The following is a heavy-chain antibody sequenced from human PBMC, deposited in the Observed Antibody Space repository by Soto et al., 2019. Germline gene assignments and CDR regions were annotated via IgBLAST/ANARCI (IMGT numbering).Heavy chain of an antibody. CDR1: GGSISSGGYS. V-gene: IGHV4-30-2*01. Sequence: SETLSLTCAVSGGSISSGGYSWSWIRQPPGKGLEWIGYIYHSGSTYYNPSLKSRVTISVDRSKNQFSLKLSSVTAADTAVYYCARGLSSRSNWWYFDYWGQGTLVTVSS. J-gene: IGHJ4*02. D-gene: IGHD2-8*02. CDR3: ARGLSSRSNWWYFDY. CDR2: IYHSGST.